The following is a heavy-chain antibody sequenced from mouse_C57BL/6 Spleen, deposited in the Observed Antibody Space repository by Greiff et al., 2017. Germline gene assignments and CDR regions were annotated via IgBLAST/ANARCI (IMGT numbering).Heavy chain of an antibody. CDR1: GYTFTSYW. J-gene: IGHJ2*01. V-gene: IGHV1-69*01. CDR3: ARDNGLDD. CDR2: IDPSDSYT. D-gene: IGHD1-1*01. Sequence: QVQLQQPGAELVMPGASVKLSCKASGYTFTSYWMHWVKQRPGQGLEWIGEIDPSDSYTNYNQKFKGKSTLTVDKSSSTAYMQLSSLTSEDSAVYYCARDNGLDDWGQGTTLTVSS.